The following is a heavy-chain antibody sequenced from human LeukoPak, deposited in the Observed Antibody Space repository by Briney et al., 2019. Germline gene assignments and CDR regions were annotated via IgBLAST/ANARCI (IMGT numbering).Heavy chain of an antibody. CDR2: IIINGGST. V-gene: IGHV3-64*01. CDR3: ARGAVIRFLEWSQPGEY. CDR1: GFTFSSFA. Sequence: GGALRLSCAASGFTFSSFAMHLVRQAPGKGLEYVSAIIINGGSTHYANSVKGRFTISRDNSKNTLYLQMGSLRAEDMAVYYCARGAVIRFLEWSQPGEYWGQGTLVTVSS. D-gene: IGHD3-3*01. J-gene: IGHJ4*02.